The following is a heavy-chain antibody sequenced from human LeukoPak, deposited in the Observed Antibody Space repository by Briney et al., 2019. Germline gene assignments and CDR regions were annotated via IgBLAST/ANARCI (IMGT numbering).Heavy chain of an antibody. Sequence: PGGSLRLSCAASGFTFSTFGMHWVRQAPGKGLEWVAVIWNDGSIKYYTDSVKGRFTISRDNAKNSLYLQMNSLRAEDTAVYYCARGPYSSGSSADYWGQGTLVTVSS. J-gene: IGHJ4*02. CDR3: ARGPYSSGSSADY. D-gene: IGHD6-19*01. V-gene: IGHV3-33*03. CDR1: GFTFSTFG. CDR2: IWNDGSIK.